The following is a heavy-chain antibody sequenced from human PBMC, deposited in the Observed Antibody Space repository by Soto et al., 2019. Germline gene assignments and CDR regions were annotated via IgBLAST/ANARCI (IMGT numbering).Heavy chain of an antibody. CDR2: IYHSGST. V-gene: IGHV4-30-2*01. D-gene: IGHD1-26*01. CDR1: GGSISSGGYS. CDR3: ARVGRPGYYFDY. J-gene: IGHJ4*02. Sequence: SETLSLTCAVSGGSISSGGYSWSWIRQPPGKGLEWIGYIYHSGSTYYNPSLKSRVTISVDRSKNQFSLKLSSVTAADTAVYYCARVGRPGYYFDYWGQGTLVPASS.